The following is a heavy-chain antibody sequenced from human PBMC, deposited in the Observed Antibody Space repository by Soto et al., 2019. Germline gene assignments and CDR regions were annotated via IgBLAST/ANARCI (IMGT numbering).Heavy chain of an antibody. J-gene: IGHJ5*02. V-gene: IGHV4-34*01. CDR2: INHSGST. D-gene: IGHD3-22*01. CDR3: ARGRKYYDSSGYRKNWFDP. Sequence: SETLSLTCAVYGGSFRGYYWSWIRQPPGKGLEWIGEINHSGSTNYNPSLKSRVTISVDTSKNQFSLKLSSVTAADTAVYYCARGRKYYDSSGYRKNWFDPWGQGTLVTVSS. CDR1: GGSFRGYY.